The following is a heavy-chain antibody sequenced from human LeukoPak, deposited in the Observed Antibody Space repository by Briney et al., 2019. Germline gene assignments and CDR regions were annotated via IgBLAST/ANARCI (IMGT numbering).Heavy chain of an antibody. J-gene: IGHJ6*01. CDR1: GGTFSSYA. D-gene: IGHD5-18*01. Sequence: SVKVSCKASGGTFSSYAISWVRQAPGQGLEWRGGIIPIFGTANYAQKFQGRVTITADESTSTAYMELSSLRSEDTAVYYCARDLVSGVDTGYMDVWGEGTTVTVSS. CDR3: ARDLVSGVDTGYMDV. CDR2: IIPIFGTA. V-gene: IGHV1-69*01.